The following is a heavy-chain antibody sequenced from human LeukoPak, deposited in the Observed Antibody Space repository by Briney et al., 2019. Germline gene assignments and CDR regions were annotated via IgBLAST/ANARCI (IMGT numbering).Heavy chain of an antibody. CDR2: INHSGST. CDR1: GGSFSGYY. J-gene: IGHJ4*02. Sequence: SETLSLTCAVYGGSFSGYYRSWIRQPPGKGLEWIGEINHSGSTNYNPSLKSRVTISVDTSKNQFSLKLSSVTAADTAVYYCARGPSYSYDFWSGYYLLFDYWGQGTLVTVSS. D-gene: IGHD3-3*01. CDR3: ARGPSYSYDFWSGYYLLFDY. V-gene: IGHV4-34*01.